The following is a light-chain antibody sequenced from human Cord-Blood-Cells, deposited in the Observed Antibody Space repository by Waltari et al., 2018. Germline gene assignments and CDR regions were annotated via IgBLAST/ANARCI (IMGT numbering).Light chain of an antibody. J-gene: IGLJ2*01. Sequence: QSALTQPASVSGSPGQSITIPCTGTSSDVGGYNYVSWYQQHPGKAPKLMIYDVSNRPSGFSNRFSGSEAGNTASLTISGLQAEDEADYYCSSYTSSSTEVFGGGTKLTVL. CDR3: SSYTSSSTEV. V-gene: IGLV2-14*01. CDR2: DVS. CDR1: SSDVGGYNY.